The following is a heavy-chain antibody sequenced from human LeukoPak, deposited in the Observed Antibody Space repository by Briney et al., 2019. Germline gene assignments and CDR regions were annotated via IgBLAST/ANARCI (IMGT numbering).Heavy chain of an antibody. J-gene: IGHJ2*01. D-gene: IGHD4-17*01. CDR1: GGSFSGYF. V-gene: IGHV4-34*01. CDR2: INHSGST. Sequence: SETLSLTCAAYGGSFSGYFWSWIRQPPGKGLEWIGEINHSGSTNYNPSLKSRVTISVDTSKNQFSLRLSSVTAADTAVYSCASLTTVISYYYFDLWGCGTLVTVSS. CDR3: ASLTTVISYYYFDL.